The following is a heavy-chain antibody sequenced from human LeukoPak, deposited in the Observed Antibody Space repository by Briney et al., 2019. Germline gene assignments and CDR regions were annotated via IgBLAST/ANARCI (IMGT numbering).Heavy chain of an antibody. J-gene: IGHJ3*01. V-gene: IGHV3-23*01. CDR1: GFTFTTYA. Sequence: GGSLRLSCTASGFTFTTYAINWVRQAPGKGLEWVSGISGGGDKAFYADSVNGRFTVSRDNSKNSVSLQMSSLRPDDAALYYCVKDLALAGTGGGFDVWGQGTRVAVSS. D-gene: IGHD6-19*01. CDR2: ISGGGDKA. CDR3: VKDLALAGTGGGFDV.